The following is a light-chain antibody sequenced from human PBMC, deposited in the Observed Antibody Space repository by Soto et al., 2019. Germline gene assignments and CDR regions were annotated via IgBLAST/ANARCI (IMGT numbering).Light chain of an antibody. J-gene: IGKJ1*01. V-gene: IGKV1-5*01. CDR3: QQYQIDWT. CDR1: QRVNTC. CDR2: DAS. Sequence: DIQMTPSPSPLSASVGDRVSITCRASQRVNTCLAWYQQKPGKAPTLLIYDASSLQSGVPSRFSGSGSGTEFTLTISSLQPDDFATYYCQQYQIDWTFGQGTKVDIK.